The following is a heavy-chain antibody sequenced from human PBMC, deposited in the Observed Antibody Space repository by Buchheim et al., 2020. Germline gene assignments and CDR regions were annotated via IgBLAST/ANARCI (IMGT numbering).Heavy chain of an antibody. CDR2: SRNKANSYNT. CDR3: VTTRTGTHFDY. CDR1: GFTFSDLF. V-gene: IGHV3-72*01. J-gene: IGHJ4*02. D-gene: IGHD7-27*01. Sequence: EVQLVESGGDLVQPGGSLRLSCVVSGFTFSDLFMDWVRQAPGKGLEWVARSRNKANSYNTLYAASVNGRFSIPSDDSKKSLFLQMNSLKTEDTAVYYCVTTRTGTHFDYWGQGTL.